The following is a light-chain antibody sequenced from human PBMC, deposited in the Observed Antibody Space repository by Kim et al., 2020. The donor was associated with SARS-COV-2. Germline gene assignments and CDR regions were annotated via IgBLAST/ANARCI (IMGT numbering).Light chain of an antibody. CDR3: NSRDNSVNHLV. CDR1: SLRNYY. V-gene: IGLV3-19*01. Sequence: SSELTQDPAVSVALGQTVRITCQGDSLRNYYASWYQQKPGQAPVLVIYNKNNRPSGIPDRFSGSSSGNTASLTITGAQAEDEADYYCNSRDNSVNHLVFGGRTQLTVL. CDR2: NKN. J-gene: IGLJ3*02.